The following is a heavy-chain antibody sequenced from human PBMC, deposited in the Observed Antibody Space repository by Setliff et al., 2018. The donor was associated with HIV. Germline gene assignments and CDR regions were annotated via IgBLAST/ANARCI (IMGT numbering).Heavy chain of an antibody. J-gene: IGHJ4*02. CDR2: VSRSSSTI. V-gene: IGHV3-48*01. D-gene: IGHD3-9*01. Sequence: GGSLRLSCVASGFTFNNYNMNWVRQAPGKGLEWVSYVSRSSSTIYYADSVEGRFTISRDNSKNTLHLHMDSLRAEDTAVYYCAKVGSYDILAGYPLYFDHWGQGTLVTVSS. CDR3: AKVGSYDILAGYPLYFDH. CDR1: GFTFNNYN.